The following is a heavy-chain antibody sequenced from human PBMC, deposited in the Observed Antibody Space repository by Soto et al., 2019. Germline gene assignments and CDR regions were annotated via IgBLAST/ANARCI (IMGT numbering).Heavy chain of an antibody. CDR2: ITPRSATS. Sequence: QVQLVQSGAEVKKPGSSVKVSCKAPGDTFSTYPITWVRQAPGQGLEWMGGITPRSATSNYAQKFQGRVTIPADESTSTVYMELSSLTSEDTAVYYCAREGLVLVPSTVNSDYYYYAMDVWGQGTTVTVSS. CDR1: GDTFSTYP. V-gene: IGHV1-69*12. CDR3: AREGLVLVPSTVNSDYYYYAMDV. D-gene: IGHD2-2*01. J-gene: IGHJ6*02.